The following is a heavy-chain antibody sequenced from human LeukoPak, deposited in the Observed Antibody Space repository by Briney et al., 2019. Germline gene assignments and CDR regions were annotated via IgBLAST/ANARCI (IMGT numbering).Heavy chain of an antibody. Sequence: GASLKISYQGSGSSFTSYWIGWVRQLPGKGLEWMGIIYPGDSDTRYSPSFQGQVTISADKSISTAYPQWSSLKASDTAMYYCARHDGMVRGVNRYYYMDVWGKGTTVTVSS. V-gene: IGHV5-51*01. D-gene: IGHD3-10*01. CDR3: ARHDGMVRGVNRYYYMDV. CDR2: IYPGDSDT. J-gene: IGHJ6*03. CDR1: GSSFTSYW.